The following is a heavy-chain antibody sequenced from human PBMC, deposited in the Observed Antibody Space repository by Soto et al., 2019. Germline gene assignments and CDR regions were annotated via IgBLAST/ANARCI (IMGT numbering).Heavy chain of an antibody. CDR2: IIPIFGTA. CDR3: ASQGGHCSSTSCYGGWFDP. J-gene: IGHJ5*02. D-gene: IGHD2-2*01. CDR1: GGTFSSYA. V-gene: IGHV1-69*13. Sequence: SVKVSCKASGGTFSSYAISWVRQAPGQGLEWMGGIIPIFGTANYAQKFQGRVTITADESTSTAYMELSSLRSEDTAVYYCASQGGHCSSTSCYGGWFDPWGQGTLVTGSS.